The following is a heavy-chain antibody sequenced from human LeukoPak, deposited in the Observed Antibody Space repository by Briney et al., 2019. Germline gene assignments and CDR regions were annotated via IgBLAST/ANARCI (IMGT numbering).Heavy chain of an antibody. J-gene: IGHJ3*01. CDR1: GFTFNDFA. V-gene: IGHV3-23*01. Sequence: PGGSLRLSCAASGFTFNDFAMTWVRQAPGKGLEWVSTIADAGTYYVDSVKGRFIISRDNSKNMLYLQLNSLRDDDTAMYYCARNLGPFDVRGHGTMVTVSS. CDR3: ARNLGPFDV. D-gene: IGHD3-16*01. CDR2: IADAGT.